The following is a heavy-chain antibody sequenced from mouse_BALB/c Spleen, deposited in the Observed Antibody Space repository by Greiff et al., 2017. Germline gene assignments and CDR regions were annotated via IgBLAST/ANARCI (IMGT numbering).Heavy chain of an antibody. CDR2: ISSGGST. Sequence: EVKLVESGGGLVKPGGSLKLSCAASGFTFSSYAMSWVRQTPEKRLEWVASISSGGSTYYPDSVKGRFTISRDNARNILYLQMSSLRSEDTAMYYCARGYGSSYGYFDVWGAGTTVTVSS. D-gene: IGHD1-1*01. J-gene: IGHJ1*01. CDR1: GFTFSSYA. V-gene: IGHV5-6-5*01. CDR3: ARGYGSSYGYFDV.